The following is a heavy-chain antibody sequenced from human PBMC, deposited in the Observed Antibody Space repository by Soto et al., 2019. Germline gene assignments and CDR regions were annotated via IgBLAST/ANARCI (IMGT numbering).Heavy chain of an antibody. V-gene: IGHV5-51*01. D-gene: IGHD6-13*01. Sequence: GESLKISCKGSGYSFTSYWIGWVRQMPGKGLELMGIIYPGDSDTRYSLSFQGQVTISADKSISTAYLQWSSLKASDTAMYYCARTSAAGKYYYGMDVWGQGTTVTVS. CDR3: ARTSAAGKYYYGMDV. CDR1: GYSFTSYW. J-gene: IGHJ6*02. CDR2: IYPGDSDT.